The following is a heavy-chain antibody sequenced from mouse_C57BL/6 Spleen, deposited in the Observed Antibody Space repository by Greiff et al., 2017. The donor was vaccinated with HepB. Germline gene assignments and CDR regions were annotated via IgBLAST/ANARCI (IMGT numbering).Heavy chain of an antibody. D-gene: IGHD1-1*02. V-gene: IGHV5-6*01. CDR3: ARHGGDLWYFDV. CDR2: ISSGGSYT. CDR1: GFTFSSYG. J-gene: IGHJ1*03. Sequence: VQLKESGGDLVKPGGSLKLSCAASGFTFSSYGMSWVRQTPDKRLEWVATISSGGSYTYYPDSVKGRFTISRDNAKNTLYLQMSSLKSEDTAMYYCARHGGDLWYFDVWGTGTTVTVSS.